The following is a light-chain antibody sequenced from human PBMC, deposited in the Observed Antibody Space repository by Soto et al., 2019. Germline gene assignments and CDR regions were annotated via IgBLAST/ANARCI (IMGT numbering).Light chain of an antibody. V-gene: IGKV1D-12*01. CDR3: QQANSSTYT. CDR1: QGIASW. CDR2: AAS. Sequence: DIQITQSPSSAPASVGDRVTITCRASQGIASWLAWYQQKGGKAPKLLIFAASSLQSGVLSRFSGSGSGTDFTLTINSLQPEDFATYYCQQANSSTYTFGQGTQVDIK. J-gene: IGKJ2*01.